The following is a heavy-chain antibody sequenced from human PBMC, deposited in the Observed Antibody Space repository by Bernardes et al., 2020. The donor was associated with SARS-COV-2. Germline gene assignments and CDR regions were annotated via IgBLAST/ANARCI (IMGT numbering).Heavy chain of an antibody. CDR1: GFTFSSCT. CDR2: ISTSSRYI. D-gene: IGHD4-4*01. Sequence: LKVLCASSGFTFSSCTMNWVRTGPGKGLEWIHSISTSSRYISYSDSVRGRFTISRDNAKNSVSLQMNSLRAEDTAVYYCARVDFSNLYYFDYWGQGTPVTVSS. CDR3: ARVDFSNLYYFDY. J-gene: IGHJ4*02. V-gene: IGHV3-21*06.